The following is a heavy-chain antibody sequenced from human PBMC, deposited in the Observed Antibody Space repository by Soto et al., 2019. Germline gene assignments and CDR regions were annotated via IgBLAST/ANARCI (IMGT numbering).Heavy chain of an antibody. CDR1: GFAFSSYA. Sequence: GGSLRLSCAASGFAFSSYAMSWVRQAPGKGLEWVSAISGSGGSTYYADSVKGRFTISRDNSKNTLYLQMNSLRAEDTAVYYCAKRQFIVVVPAADNWFDPWGQGTLVTVSS. V-gene: IGHV3-23*01. CDR3: AKRQFIVVVPAADNWFDP. J-gene: IGHJ5*02. CDR2: ISGSGGST. D-gene: IGHD2-2*01.